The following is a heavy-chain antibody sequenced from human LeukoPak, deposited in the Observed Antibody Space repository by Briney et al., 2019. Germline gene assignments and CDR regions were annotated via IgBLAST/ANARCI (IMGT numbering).Heavy chain of an antibody. Sequence: ASVKVSCKASGYTFPSYYMHWVRQASGQGLEWMGIINPSGGSTSYAQKFQGRVTMTRDTSTSTVYMELSSLRSEDTAVYYCARSVRGPRVAYYFDYGRQGTLVTASS. CDR2: INPSGGST. J-gene: IGHJ4*02. CDR1: GYTFPSYY. D-gene: IGHD3-10*01. CDR3: ARSVRGPRVAYYFDY. V-gene: IGHV1-46*01.